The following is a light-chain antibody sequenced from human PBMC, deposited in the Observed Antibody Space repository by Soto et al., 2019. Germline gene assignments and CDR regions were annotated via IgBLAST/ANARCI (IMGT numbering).Light chain of an antibody. J-gene: IGLJ1*01. V-gene: IGLV2-14*01. CDR1: SSDVGGYNY. Sequence: QSALTQPASVSGSPGQSITISCTGTSSDVGGYNYVSWYQQHPGKAPKLMIYEVSNRPSGVSNRCSGSKSGNTASLTISGLQAEDDADYYCSSYTSSSTYVFGTGTKLTVL. CDR2: EVS. CDR3: SSYTSSSTYV.